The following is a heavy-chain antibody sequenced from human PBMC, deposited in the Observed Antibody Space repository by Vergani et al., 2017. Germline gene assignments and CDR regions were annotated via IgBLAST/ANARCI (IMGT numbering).Heavy chain of an antibody. D-gene: IGHD2-2*01. CDR1: GGPFKNSA. J-gene: IGHJ6*02. CDR3: ARSPGEGPAAYRGGDYYGMDV. Sequence: QVQLVQSGAEVKKPGSSVKVSCKASGGPFKNSAFSWVRQVPGQGLEWMGRIITFFGTTDYAQKFQGRFTIIADEFTKTVDMQLSNLRSDDTAVYYCARSPGEGPAAYRGGDYYGMDVWGQGTTVTVSS. CDR2: IITFFGTT. V-gene: IGHV1-69*13.